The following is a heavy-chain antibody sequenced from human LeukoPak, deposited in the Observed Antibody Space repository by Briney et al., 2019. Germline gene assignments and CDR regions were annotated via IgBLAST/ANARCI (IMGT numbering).Heavy chain of an antibody. CDR2: ISGSGGST. CDR1: GFIFDDFG. CDR3: AKDQSAFDI. J-gene: IGHJ3*02. Sequence: PGGSLRLSCAASGFIFDDFGMTWVRQTPGKGLEWVSAISGSGGSTYYADSVKGRFTISRDNSKNTLYLQMNSLRAEDTAVYYCAKDQSAFDIWGQGTMVTVSS. V-gene: IGHV3-23*01.